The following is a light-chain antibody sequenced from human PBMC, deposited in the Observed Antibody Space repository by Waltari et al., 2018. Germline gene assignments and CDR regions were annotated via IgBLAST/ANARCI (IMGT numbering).Light chain of an antibody. Sequence: DIQMTQSPSSLSASVGDRVTITCRESQRIDNYVNWYQQRPGKAPKLLIFAASRLQSGVPARFSGSGSGTEFTLSISTLQPEDFATYFCQQSDSVPRTFGQGTRVEI. CDR1: QRIDNY. J-gene: IGKJ1*01. V-gene: IGKV1-39*01. CDR2: AAS. CDR3: QQSDSVPRT.